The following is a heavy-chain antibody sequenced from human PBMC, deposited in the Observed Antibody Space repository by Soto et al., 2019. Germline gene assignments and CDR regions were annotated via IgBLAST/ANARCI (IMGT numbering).Heavy chain of an antibody. CDR2: IIPIFGTA. J-gene: IGHJ6*02. CDR3: ARDDVELRFLEWLLYENYYYYGMDV. D-gene: IGHD3-3*01. CDR1: GGTFSSYA. V-gene: IGHV1-69*01. Sequence: QVQLVQSGAEVKKPGSSVKVSCKASGGTFSSYAISWVRQAPGQGLEWMGGIIPIFGTANYAQKFQGRVTITADESTSTAYMELSSLRSEDTAVYYCARDDVELRFLEWLLYENYYYYGMDVWGQGTTVTVSS.